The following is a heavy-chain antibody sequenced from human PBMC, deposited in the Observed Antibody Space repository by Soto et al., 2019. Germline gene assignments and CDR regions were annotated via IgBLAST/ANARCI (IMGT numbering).Heavy chain of an antibody. CDR3: ARVSPFELRFLEWLFGAFDI. CDR2: IYSGGST. CDR1: GFTVSSNY. D-gene: IGHD3-3*01. J-gene: IGHJ3*02. Sequence: GGSLRLSCAASGFTVSSNYMSWVRQAPGKGLEWVSVIYSGGSTYYADSVKGRFTISRDNSKNTLYLQMNSLRAEDTAVYYCARVSPFELRFLEWLFGAFDIWGQGTMVTVSS. V-gene: IGHV3-66*01.